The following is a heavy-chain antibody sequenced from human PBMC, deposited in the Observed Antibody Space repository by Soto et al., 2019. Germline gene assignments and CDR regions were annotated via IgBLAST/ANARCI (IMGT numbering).Heavy chain of an antibody. CDR3: ASGDTAMVKGGYYYGMDV. Sequence: GDSLKISCKGSGYSFTSYWISWVRQMPGKGLEWMGRIDPSDSYTNYSPSFQGHVTISADKSISTAYLQWSSLKASDTAMYYCASGDTAMVKGGYYYGMDVWGQGTRVTVSS. J-gene: IGHJ6*02. CDR2: IDPSDSYT. D-gene: IGHD5-18*01. V-gene: IGHV5-10-1*01. CDR1: GYSFTSYW.